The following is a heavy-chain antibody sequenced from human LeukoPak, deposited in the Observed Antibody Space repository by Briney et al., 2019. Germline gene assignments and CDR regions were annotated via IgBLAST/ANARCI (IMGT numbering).Heavy chain of an antibody. Sequence: SVKVSCKASGYTFTSYAISWVRQAPGQGLEWMGRIIPILGIANYAQKFQGRVTITADKSTSTAYMELSSLRSEDMAVYYCAREYYYDSSGYPNWFDPWGQGTLVTVSS. CDR1: GYTFTSYA. CDR3: AREYYYDSSGYPNWFDP. CDR2: IIPILGIA. J-gene: IGHJ5*02. D-gene: IGHD3-22*01. V-gene: IGHV1-69*04.